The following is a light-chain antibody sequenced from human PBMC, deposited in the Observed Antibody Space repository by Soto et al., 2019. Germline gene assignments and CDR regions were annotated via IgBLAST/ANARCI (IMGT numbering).Light chain of an antibody. J-gene: IGKJ4*01. Sequence: DIQMTQSPSSLSASVGDGFTITCRASQSISSHLNWYQQKSGKAPKLLIYDASNLQSGVPSRFSGSESGTDFTLTISSLQPEDFATYYCQQSYSTPLLTFGGGTKVDIK. CDR2: DAS. V-gene: IGKV1-39*01. CDR3: QQSYSTPLLT. CDR1: QSISSH.